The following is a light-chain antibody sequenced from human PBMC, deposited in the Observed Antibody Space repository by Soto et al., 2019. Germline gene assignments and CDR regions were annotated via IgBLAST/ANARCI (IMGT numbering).Light chain of an antibody. V-gene: IGKV1-27*01. CDR2: AAS. CDR1: QGIGNF. J-gene: IGKJ2*01. CDR3: QQYSSAPYT. Sequence: DIQMTQSPSSLSASVGDRVTITCRASQGIGNFLAWYQQKPGKVPTLLIYAASTLQSGVPSRFSGSGSGTDFTLSISSLQPEDVTTYYCQQYSSAPYTFGQGTKLEIK.